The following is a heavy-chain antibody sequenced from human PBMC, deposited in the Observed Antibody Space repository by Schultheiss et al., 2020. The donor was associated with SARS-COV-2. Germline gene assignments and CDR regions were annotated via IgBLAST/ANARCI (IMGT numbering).Heavy chain of an antibody. CDR2: TYSGGST. Sequence: GGSLRLSCAASGFTFSNYWMYWVRQGPGKGLEWVSVTYSGGSTYYVDSVKGRFTISRDNSKNTLYLQMNSLRAEDTAVYYCARDAHLIYYMDVWGKGTTVTVSS. CDR1: GFTFSNYW. D-gene: IGHD2-8*01. V-gene: IGHV3-66*01. CDR3: ARDAHLIYYMDV. J-gene: IGHJ6*03.